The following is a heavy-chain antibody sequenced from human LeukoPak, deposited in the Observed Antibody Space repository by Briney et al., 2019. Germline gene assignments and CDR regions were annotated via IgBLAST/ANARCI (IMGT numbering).Heavy chain of an antibody. V-gene: IGHV3-48*03. J-gene: IGHJ4*02. CDR1: GFTFSSYE. CDR3: AKSGSGSYHDPDFDY. D-gene: IGHD1-26*01. Sequence: GGSLRLSCAASGFTFSSYEMNWVRQAPGKGLEWVSYISSSGSTIYYADSVKGRFTISRDNAKNSLYLQMNSLRAEDMALYYCAKSGSGSYHDPDFDYWGQGTLVTVSS. CDR2: ISSSGSTI.